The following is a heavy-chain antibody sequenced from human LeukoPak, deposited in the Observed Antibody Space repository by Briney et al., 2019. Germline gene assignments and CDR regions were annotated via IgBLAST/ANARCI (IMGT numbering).Heavy chain of an antibody. CDR2: ISSSSSYI. CDR1: GFTFSRYS. D-gene: IGHD6-13*01. J-gene: IGHJ6*03. CDR3: ARGAGPYYYHYMDV. V-gene: IGHV3-21*01. Sequence: PGGSLRLSCAASGFTFSRYSLNWVRQAPGKGLEWVSSISSSSSYIYYADSVKGRFTISRDNADNSLFLQMNNLRAEDTAVYSCARGAGPYYYHYMDVWGKGTTVTVSS.